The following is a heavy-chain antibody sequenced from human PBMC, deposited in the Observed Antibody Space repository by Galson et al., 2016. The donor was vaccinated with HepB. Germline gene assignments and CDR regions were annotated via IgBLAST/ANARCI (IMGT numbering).Heavy chain of an antibody. Sequence: SLRLSCAASGFGFSSYAMHWVRQAPGTGLEWLPVISFDGSNIYQADSVKGRFTISRDNFENTLYLQMNSLTAEDTAVYYCAREGSFMLTFFDYWGQGTLVTVSS. CDR1: GFGFSSYA. CDR3: AREGSFMLTFFDY. J-gene: IGHJ4*02. V-gene: IGHV3-30*04. D-gene: IGHD4/OR15-4a*01. CDR2: ISFDGSNI.